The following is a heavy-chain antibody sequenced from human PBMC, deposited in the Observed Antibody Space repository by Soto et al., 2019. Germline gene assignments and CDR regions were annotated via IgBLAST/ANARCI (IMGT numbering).Heavy chain of an antibody. CDR3: ATTRGIAVGGSFDH. Sequence: SETLSLTCIVSGASINSRSSYWGWIRQPPGKGLEWVGTFYSGSTYNNPSLKRRVTISVDTSKNQFSLKLSSVAAEDTAIYYCATTRGIAVGGSFDHWGQGTLVTVSS. CDR1: GASINSRSSY. CDR2: FYSGST. D-gene: IGHD6-13*01. V-gene: IGHV4-39*01. J-gene: IGHJ5*02.